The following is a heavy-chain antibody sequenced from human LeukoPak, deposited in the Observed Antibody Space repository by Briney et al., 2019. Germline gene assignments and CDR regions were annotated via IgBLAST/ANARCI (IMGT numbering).Heavy chain of an antibody. CDR3: ARVWGYYDSSGYPIDY. CDR2: IYYSGST. Sequence: NPSETLSLTCTASGGSISSYYWSWIRQPPGKGLEWIGYIYYSGSTNYNPSLKSRVTISVDTSKNQFSLKLSSVTAADTAVYYCARVWGYYDSSGYPIDYWGQGTLVTVSS. J-gene: IGHJ4*02. CDR1: GGSISSYY. V-gene: IGHV4-59*01. D-gene: IGHD3-22*01.